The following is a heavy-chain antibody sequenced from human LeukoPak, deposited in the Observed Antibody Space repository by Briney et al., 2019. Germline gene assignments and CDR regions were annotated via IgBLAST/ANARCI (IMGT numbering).Heavy chain of an antibody. CDR2: IKGNGFDT. V-gene: IGHV3-23*01. Sequence: GGSLRLSCAGSGFIFSNYAMSWVRQAPGKGLEWVSGIKGNGFDTYYADSVKGRFTVSRDNSKNTLSLQMNSLSAEDTAVYYCAKDTGQLMITFGGVVISYFDYWGQGALVTVSS. D-gene: IGHD3-16*01. CDR1: GFIFSNYA. J-gene: IGHJ4*02. CDR3: AKDTGQLMITFGGVVISYFDY.